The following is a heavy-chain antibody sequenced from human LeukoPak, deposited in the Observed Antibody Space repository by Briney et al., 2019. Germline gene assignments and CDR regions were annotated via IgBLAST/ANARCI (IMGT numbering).Heavy chain of an antibody. Sequence: VSVKVSFKASGYTFTSYDINWVRQATGQGLEWMGWMNPNSGNTGYAQKFQGRVTMTRNTSISTAYMELSSLRSEDTAVYYCAREWIAAAGEPWGQGTLVTVSS. V-gene: IGHV1-8*01. J-gene: IGHJ4*02. D-gene: IGHD6-13*01. CDR1: GYTFTSYD. CDR3: AREWIAAAGEP. CDR2: MNPNSGNT.